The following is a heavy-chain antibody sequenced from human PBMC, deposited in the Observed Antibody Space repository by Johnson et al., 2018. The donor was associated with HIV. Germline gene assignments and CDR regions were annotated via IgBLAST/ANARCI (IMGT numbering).Heavy chain of an antibody. D-gene: IGHD3-16*01. V-gene: IGHV3-13*01. CDR2: IGTAGDT. CDR1: GFTFDDYG. Sequence: EVQLVESGGGVVRPGGSLRLSCAASGFTFDDYGMSWVRQAPGKGLEWVSGIGTAGDTYYPGSVKGRFTISRENAKNSLYLQMNSLRGGDTAVYYCARGGAHDAFDIWGQGTMVTVSS. CDR3: ARGGAHDAFDI. J-gene: IGHJ3*02.